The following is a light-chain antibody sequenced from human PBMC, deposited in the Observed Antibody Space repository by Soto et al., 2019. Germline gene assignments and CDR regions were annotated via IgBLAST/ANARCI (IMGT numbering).Light chain of an antibody. CDR1: QSVSSSY. CDR3: QQYGSSPPIT. V-gene: IGKV3-20*01. Sequence: ESVLTQSPPTLSMSPGERATLSCRASQSVSSSYLAWYQQKPGQAPRLLIYGASSRATGIPDRFSGSGSGTDFTLTITRLEPEDFAVYYCQQYGSSPPITFGQGTRLEIK. CDR2: GAS. J-gene: IGKJ5*01.